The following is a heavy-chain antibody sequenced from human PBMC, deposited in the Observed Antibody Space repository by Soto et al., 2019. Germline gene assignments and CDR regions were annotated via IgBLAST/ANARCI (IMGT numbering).Heavy chain of an antibody. Sequence: QITLKESGPTLVKPTQTLTLTCTFSGFSLSTSGVGVGWIRQPPGQDLERLALLYWDDEKPYSPSLRRRLTSTNHTSKSQVALTMSNMDPVDTAIYYFAHSVGIENILMLVVAWPAFHFCGQGTMVTLSS. J-gene: IGHJ3*01. CDR1: GFSLSTSGVG. CDR2: LYWDDEK. V-gene: IGHV2-5*02. D-gene: IGHD2-15*01. CDR3: AHSVGIENILMLVVAWPAFHF.